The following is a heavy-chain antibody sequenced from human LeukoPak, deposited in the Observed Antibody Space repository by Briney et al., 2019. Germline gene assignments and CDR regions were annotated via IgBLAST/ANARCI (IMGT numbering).Heavy chain of an antibody. CDR3: ARGGRGYYDEHF. CDR1: GGSISSGGYY. D-gene: IGHD3-22*01. J-gene: IGHJ4*02. V-gene: IGHV4-31*03. Sequence: MTSQTLSLTCTVSGGSISSGGYYWSWIRQHPGKGLEWIGYIYYSGSTYYNPSLKSRVTISVDTSKNQFSLKLSSVTAADTAVYYCARGGRGYYDEHFWGQGTLVTVSS. CDR2: IYYSGST.